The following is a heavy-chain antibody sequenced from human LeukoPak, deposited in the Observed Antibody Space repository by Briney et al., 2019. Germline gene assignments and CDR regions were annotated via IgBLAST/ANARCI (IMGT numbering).Heavy chain of an antibody. J-gene: IGHJ6*01. CDR1: GFTFSNYW. V-gene: IGHV3-74*01. CDR2: IHNDGTST. Sequence: HTGGSLRLSCPASGFTFSNYWMHWVRQAPGKGLVWVTRIHNDGTSTNYADSVTGRFTTPRDNAQNTLYLEEKSTRLEDTAVYYCERPQGCTTRIHGMDVGGERTTVT. CDR3: ERPQGCTTRIHGMDV. D-gene: IGHD2-8*01.